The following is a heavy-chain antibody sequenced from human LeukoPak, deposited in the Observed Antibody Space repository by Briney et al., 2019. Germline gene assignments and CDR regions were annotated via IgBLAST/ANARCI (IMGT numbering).Heavy chain of an antibody. CDR2: IFHSGST. V-gene: IGHV4-4*02. Sequence: PSGTLSLTCGVSGGSISSTNWWSWVRQPPGEGLEWIGEIFHSGSTNYNPSLKSRVTISVDKSKNQFSLKLSSVTAADTAVYYCARDRDSGSFFYDYWGQGTLVTVSS. D-gene: IGHD1-26*01. CDR3: ARDRDSGSFFYDY. CDR1: GGSISSTNW. J-gene: IGHJ4*02.